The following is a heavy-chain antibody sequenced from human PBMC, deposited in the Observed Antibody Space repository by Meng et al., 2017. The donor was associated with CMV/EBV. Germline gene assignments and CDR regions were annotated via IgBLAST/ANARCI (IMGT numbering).Heavy chain of an antibody. V-gene: IGHV1-46*01. CDR3: ARDSITRPWDYYYGVGA. CDR1: GYTFTSYY. D-gene: IGHD3-16*01. CDR2: INPSGGST. J-gene: IGHJ6*02. Sequence: ASVKVSCRASGYTFTSYYMHWVRQAPGQGLEWMGIINPSGGSTSYAQKFQGRDTMTRDTSTSTVYMELSSLRSEDTAVYYCARDSITRPWDYYYGVGAWGQGTTVTVSS.